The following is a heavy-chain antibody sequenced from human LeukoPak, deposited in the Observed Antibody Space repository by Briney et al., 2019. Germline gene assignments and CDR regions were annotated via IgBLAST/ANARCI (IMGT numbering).Heavy chain of an antibody. CDR1: GYTFTSYY. CDR3: ASVLSYSKDYYYGMDV. D-gene: IGHD4-11*01. J-gene: IGHJ6*02. Sequence: ASVKVSCKASGYTFTSYYMHWVRQAPGQGLEWMGIINPSGGSTSYAQKFRGRVTMTRDTSTSTVYMELSSLRSEDTAVYYCASVLSYSKDYYYGMDVWGQGTTVTVSS. V-gene: IGHV1-46*01. CDR2: INPSGGST.